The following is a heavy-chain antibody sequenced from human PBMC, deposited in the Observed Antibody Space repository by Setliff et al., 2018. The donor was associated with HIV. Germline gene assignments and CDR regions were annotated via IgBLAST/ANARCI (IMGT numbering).Heavy chain of an antibody. CDR1: GFSFSSYS. Sequence: GGSLRLSCAASGFSFSSYSMHWVRQAPGKGLEWVSSINSGSNYIYYTDSVKGRFTISRDNAKNSLYLQMNSLRAEDTAAYYCARRVGVRPPFYYYYMDVWGKGTTVTVSS. V-gene: IGHV3-21*04. D-gene: IGHD1-26*01. CDR2: INSGSNYI. CDR3: ARRVGVRPPFYYYYMDV. J-gene: IGHJ6*03.